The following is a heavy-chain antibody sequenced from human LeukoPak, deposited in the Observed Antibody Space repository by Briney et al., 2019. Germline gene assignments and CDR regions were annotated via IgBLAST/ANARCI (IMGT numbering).Heavy chain of an antibody. CDR1: GGSISSRTYY. D-gene: IGHD6-13*01. V-gene: IGHV4-39*01. J-gene: IGHJ6*03. CDR3: ARGYSSSWGYMDV. CDR2: IYYSGST. Sequence: SETLSLTCTVSGGSISSRTYYWVWIRQPPGQGLEWIGNIYYSGSTYYNPSLKSRLTMSVDTSKNQFSLKLSSVTAADTAVYYCARGYSSSWGYMDVWGKGTTVTISS.